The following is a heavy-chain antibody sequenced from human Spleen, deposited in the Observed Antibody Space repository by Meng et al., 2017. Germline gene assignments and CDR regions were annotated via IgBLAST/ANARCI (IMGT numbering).Heavy chain of an antibody. J-gene: IGHJ3*01. Sequence: GSLRLSCTVSGGSISTYYWSWIRQPPGKGLEWIGYIHYSGSTNYNPSLKSRVTISGDTSKNQFSLKLSSVTAADTAVYYCARDFRLYYKGAFDLWGQGTMVTVSS. CDR3: ARDFRLYYKGAFDL. V-gene: IGHV4-59*01. CDR2: IHYSGST. D-gene: IGHD3-10*01. CDR1: GGSISTYY.